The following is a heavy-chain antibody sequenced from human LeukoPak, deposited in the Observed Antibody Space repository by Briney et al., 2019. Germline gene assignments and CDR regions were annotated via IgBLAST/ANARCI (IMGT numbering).Heavy chain of an antibody. CDR2: IYYSGST. V-gene: IGHV4-31*03. CDR3: ARDLVVVPARSGMDV. Sequence: PSQTLSLTCTVSGGSISSGGYYWSWIRQHPGRGLEWIGYIYYSGSTYYNPSLKSRVTISVDTSKNQFSLKLSSVTAADTAVYYCARDLVVVPARSGMDVWGQGTTVTVSS. D-gene: IGHD2-2*01. CDR1: GGSISSGGYY. J-gene: IGHJ6*02.